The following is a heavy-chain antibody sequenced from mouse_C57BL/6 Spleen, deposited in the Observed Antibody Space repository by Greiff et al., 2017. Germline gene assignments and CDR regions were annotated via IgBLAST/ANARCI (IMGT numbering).Heavy chain of an antibody. CDR3: ARDRGYDYAMDG. CDR2: ISAGGSYT. Sequence: EVKLVESGGGLVKPGGSLKLSCAASGFTFSSYAMSWVRQTPEKRLEWVATISAGGSYTYYPDNVKGRFTISRDNAKNNLYLQMSHLKSEDTAMYYCARDRGYDYAMDGWGQGTSVTVSS. D-gene: IGHD2-2*01. V-gene: IGHV5-4*01. CDR1: GFTFSSYA. J-gene: IGHJ4*01.